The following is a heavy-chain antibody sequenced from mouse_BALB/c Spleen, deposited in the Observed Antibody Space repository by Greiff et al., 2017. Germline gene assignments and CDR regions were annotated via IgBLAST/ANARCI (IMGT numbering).Heavy chain of an antibody. J-gene: IGHJ2*01. CDR1: GYSFTGYF. CDR2: INPYNGDT. Sequence: VQLQQPGPELVKPGASVKISCKASGYSFTGYFMNWVMQSHGKSLEWIGRINPYNGDTFYNQKFKGKATLTVDKSSSTAHMELRSLASEDSAVYYCARGLYYGYEVDYWGQGTTLTVSS. V-gene: IGHV1-20*02. CDR3: ARGLYYGYEVDY. D-gene: IGHD1-2*01.